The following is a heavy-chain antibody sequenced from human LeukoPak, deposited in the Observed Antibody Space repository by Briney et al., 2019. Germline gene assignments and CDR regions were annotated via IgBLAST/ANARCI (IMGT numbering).Heavy chain of an antibody. CDR3: AKDGSRAEYSSGWQDAFDI. J-gene: IGHJ3*02. V-gene: IGHV3-30*02. D-gene: IGHD6-19*01. CDR2: IRYDGSNK. Sequence: PGGSLSLSCAASGFTFSSYGMHWVRQAPGKGLEWVAFIRYDGSNKYYADSVKGRFTISRDNSKNTLYLQMNSLRAEDTAVYYCAKDGSRAEYSSGWQDAFDIWGQGTMVTVSS. CDR1: GFTFSSYG.